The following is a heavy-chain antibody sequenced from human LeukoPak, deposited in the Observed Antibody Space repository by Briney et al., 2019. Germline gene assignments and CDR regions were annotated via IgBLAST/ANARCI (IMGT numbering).Heavy chain of an antibody. CDR2: INHSGST. CDR1: GGSFSGYY. V-gene: IGHV4-34*01. CDR3: ATRRYCSSTSCYQFDY. Sequence: SETLSLTCAVYGGSFSGYYWSWIRQPPGKGLEWIGEINHSGSTNYNPSLKSRVTISVDTSKNQFSLKLSSVTAADTAVYYCATRRYCSSTSCYQFDYWGQGTLVTVSS. D-gene: IGHD2-2*01. J-gene: IGHJ4*02.